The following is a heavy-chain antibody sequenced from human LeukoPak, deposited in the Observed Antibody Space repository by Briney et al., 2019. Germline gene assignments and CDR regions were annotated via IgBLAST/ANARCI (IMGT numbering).Heavy chain of an antibody. CDR2: IYPGDSDT. D-gene: IGHD4-17*01. Sequence: ESLKISCKGSAYSFTSYWIGWVRQMPGKGLEWMGIIYPGDSDTRYSPSFQGQVTISADKSISTAYLQWSSLKASDAAMYYCARHLEPHGDLLPWGQGTMVTVSS. CDR3: ARHLEPHGDLLP. V-gene: IGHV5-51*01. CDR1: AYSFTSYW. J-gene: IGHJ3*01.